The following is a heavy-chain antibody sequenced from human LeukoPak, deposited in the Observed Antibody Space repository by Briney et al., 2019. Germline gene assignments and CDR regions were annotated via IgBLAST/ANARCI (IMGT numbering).Heavy chain of an antibody. D-gene: IGHD4-23*01. V-gene: IGHV1-2*02. CDR1: GYTFTSYG. J-gene: IGHJ3*02. Sequence: ASVKVSCKASGYTFTSYGISWVRQAPGQGLEWMGWINPNSGGTNYAQKFQGRVTMTRDTSISTAYMELSRLRSDDTAVYYCARTRVGNSVAAFDIWGQGTMVSVSS. CDR2: INPNSGGT. CDR3: ARTRVGNSVAAFDI.